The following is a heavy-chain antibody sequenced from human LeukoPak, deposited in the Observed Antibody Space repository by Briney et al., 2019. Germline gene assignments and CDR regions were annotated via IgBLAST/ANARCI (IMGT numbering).Heavy chain of an antibody. J-gene: IGHJ4*02. CDR2: ISDYNGNT. CDR3: STHSRWVQSQFDY. Sequence: SVTVSFKATYYAYSNYRINWMRQAPAQGLDGMGWISDYNGNTKYPQKFQDKINNTTDKSTKTAYTEQRSLRSDDNARYYCSTHSRWVQSQFDYWGQGTMVTVSS. CDR1: YYAYSNYR. D-gene: IGHD5-24*01. V-gene: IGHV1-18*01.